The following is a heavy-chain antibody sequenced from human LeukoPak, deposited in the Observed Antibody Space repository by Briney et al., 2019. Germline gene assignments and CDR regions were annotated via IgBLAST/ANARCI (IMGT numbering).Heavy chain of an antibody. D-gene: IGHD2-21*02. CDR1: GFTFSSYS. CDR3: VRDTAYAFDM. V-gene: IGHV3-48*01. Sequence: PGGSLRLSCAASGFTFSSYSMNWVRQAPGKGLEWVSYISRIISYSDSVKGRFTMSRDNAKNSLYLQMSSLRAEDTAVYYCVRDTAYAFDMWGQGTMVTVSS. J-gene: IGHJ3*02. CDR2: ISRII.